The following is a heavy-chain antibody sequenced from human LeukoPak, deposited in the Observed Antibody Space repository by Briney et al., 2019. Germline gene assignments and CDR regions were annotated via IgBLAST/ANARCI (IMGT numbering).Heavy chain of an antibody. CDR2: IYYSGST. CDR3: ARGGSPPYCDGDCYSRLFDY. V-gene: IGHV4-31*03. D-gene: IGHD2-21*01. CDR1: GGSISSGGYY. J-gene: IGHJ4*02. Sequence: PSETLSLTCTVSGGSISSGGYYWSWIRQHPGKGLEWIGYIYYSGSTYYNPSLKSRVTISVDTSKNQFSLKLSSVTAADTAVYYCARGGSPPYCDGDCYSRLFDYWGQGTLVTVSS.